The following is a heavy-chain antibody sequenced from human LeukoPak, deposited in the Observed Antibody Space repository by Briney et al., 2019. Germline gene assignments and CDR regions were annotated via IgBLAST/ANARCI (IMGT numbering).Heavy chain of an antibody. D-gene: IGHD3-22*01. V-gene: IGHV4-61*02. CDR3: ARASYSYDISGWVPFDY. CDR1: GDSISSGDYY. J-gene: IGHJ4*02. CDR2: IYTSGST. Sequence: SQTLSLTCTVSGDSISSGDYYWSWIRQPAGKGLEWIGRIYTSGSTTYNPSLKSRVTISGDTSENQFSLRLSSVTAADTAVYYCARASYSYDISGWVPFDYWGQGTLVTVSS.